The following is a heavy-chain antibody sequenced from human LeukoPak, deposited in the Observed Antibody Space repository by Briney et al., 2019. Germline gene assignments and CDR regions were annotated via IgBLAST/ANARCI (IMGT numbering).Heavy chain of an antibody. CDR2: SIPMYDTA. D-gene: IGHD6-13*01. V-gene: IGHV1-69*05. J-gene: IGHJ5*02. CDR1: GGSFSDYA. CDR3: ARGDLKDSSSWYDRLDP. Sequence: GASVKVSCKFSGGSFSDYAISWVRQAPGQGLEWMGASIPMYDTANYAQKFQGRVTVTTDESTTTAYMELSSLTSGDTVVYFCARGDLKDSSSWYDRLDPWGQGTLVIVSA.